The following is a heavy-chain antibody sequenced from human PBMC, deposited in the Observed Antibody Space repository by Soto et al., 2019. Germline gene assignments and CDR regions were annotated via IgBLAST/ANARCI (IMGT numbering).Heavy chain of an antibody. J-gene: IGHJ6*02. CDR2: IYYSGST. V-gene: IGHV4-31*03. CDR3: ARDLGGQYYYGMDV. D-gene: IGHD3-16*01. Sequence: PSETLSLTCTVSGGSISSGGYYWSWIRQHPGKGLEWIGYIYYSGSTYYNPSLKSRVTTSVDTSKNQFSLKLSSVTAADTAVYYCARDLGGQYYYGMDVWGQGTTVTVSS. CDR1: GGSISSGGYY.